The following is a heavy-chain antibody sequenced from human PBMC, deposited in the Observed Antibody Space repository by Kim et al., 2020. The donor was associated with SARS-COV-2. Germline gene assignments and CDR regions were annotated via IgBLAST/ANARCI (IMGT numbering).Heavy chain of an antibody. CDR3: AKDEGGEDDWDFDL. J-gene: IGHJ2*01. CDR1: GFTFNNYA. CDR2: ISASGGST. D-gene: IGHD3-10*01. Sequence: GGSLRLSCAASGFTFNNYAMTWVRQAPGKGLEWVSAISASGGSTYYADSVKGRFTISRDNSKNTLYLQMNSLRAEDTAVYYCAKDEGGEDDWDFDLGGRGKLLSVSS. V-gene: IGHV3-23*01.